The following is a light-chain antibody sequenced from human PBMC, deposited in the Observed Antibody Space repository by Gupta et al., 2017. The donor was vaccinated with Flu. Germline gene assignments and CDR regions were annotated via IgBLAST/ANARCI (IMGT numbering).Light chain of an antibody. CDR2: NSS. Sequence: QSVLTQPPSVSGTPGQRVIISCSGSNSNIRSNAVNWYQQVPGTAPRLLIYNSSQRPSGVPDRLSGSKSGASASLAISGLQSEDEADYFCAAWDDSLNGVVFGAGTKLTVL. CDR1: NSNIRSNA. J-gene: IGLJ2*01. CDR3: AAWDDSLNGVV. V-gene: IGLV1-44*01.